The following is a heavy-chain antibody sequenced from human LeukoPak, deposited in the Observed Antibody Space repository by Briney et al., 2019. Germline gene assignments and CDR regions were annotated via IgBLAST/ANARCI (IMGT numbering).Heavy chain of an antibody. Sequence: PGGSLRLSCAASGFTFSSHGMNWVRQAPGKGLEWVSGISPSGDILYYADSVKGQFTISRDISKNTLYLQMNSLRAEDTAVYYCARHGSITMVRGRLRYYYMDVWGKGTTVTISS. J-gene: IGHJ6*03. V-gene: IGHV3-23*01. CDR2: ISPSGDIL. D-gene: IGHD3-10*01. CDR1: GFTFSSHG. CDR3: ARHGSITMVRGRLRYYYMDV.